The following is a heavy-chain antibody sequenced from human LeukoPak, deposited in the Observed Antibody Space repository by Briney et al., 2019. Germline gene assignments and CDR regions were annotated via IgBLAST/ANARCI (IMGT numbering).Heavy chain of an antibody. J-gene: IGHJ6*02. CDR1: GGSIGGSSYY. Sequence: SETLSLTCSVSGGSIGGSSYYWSWIRQPPGKGLEWIGEINHSGSTNYNPSLKSRVTISVDTSKNQFSLRLSSVTAADTAVYYCARVLLSGGKTPMGLNYYYYYGMDVWGQGTTVTVSS. CDR3: ARVLLSGGKTPMGLNYYYYYGMDV. V-gene: IGHV4-39*07. CDR2: INHSGST. D-gene: IGHD1-26*01.